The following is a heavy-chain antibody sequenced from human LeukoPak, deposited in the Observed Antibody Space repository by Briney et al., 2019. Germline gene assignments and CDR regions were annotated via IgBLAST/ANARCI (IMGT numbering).Heavy chain of an antibody. V-gene: IGHV3-48*01. Sequence: GGSLRLSCAASGFTFSSYSMNWVRQAPGKGLEWVSYISSSSSSTIYYADSVKGRFTISRDNAKNSLYLQMNSLRAEDTAVYYCAKDGEIQLWEAFDYWGQGTLVTVSS. CDR1: GFTFSSYS. CDR2: ISSSSSSTI. CDR3: AKDGEIQLWEAFDY. D-gene: IGHD5-18*01. J-gene: IGHJ4*02.